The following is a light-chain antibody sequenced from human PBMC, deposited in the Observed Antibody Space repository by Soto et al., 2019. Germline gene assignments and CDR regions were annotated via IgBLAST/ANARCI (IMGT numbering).Light chain of an antibody. J-gene: IGKJ5*01. V-gene: IGKV1-12*01. Sequence: DIQMTQSPSSVSASVGDRVTITCRASQGISRWLAWYQQKPGKAPKFLIYATSSFQSGVPSRFSGSGSGTDFTLTISSLQPGDFATYYCQQANSFPITFGQGTRLEIK. CDR1: QGISRW. CDR2: ATS. CDR3: QQANSFPIT.